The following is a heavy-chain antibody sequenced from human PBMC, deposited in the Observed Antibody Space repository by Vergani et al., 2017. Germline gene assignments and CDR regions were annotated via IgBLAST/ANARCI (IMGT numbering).Heavy chain of an antibody. J-gene: IGHJ3*02. D-gene: IGHD1-26*01. CDR3: ARAGGGSYVGDAFDI. Sequence: QVQLVQSGAEVKKPGASVKVSCKASGGTFSSYAISWVRQAPGQGLEWMGRIIPILGIANYAQKFQGRVTLTADKSTSTAYMELSSLRSEDTAVYYCARAGGGSYVGDAFDIWGQGTMVTVSS. CDR1: GGTFSSYA. V-gene: IGHV1-69*04. CDR2: IIPILGIA.